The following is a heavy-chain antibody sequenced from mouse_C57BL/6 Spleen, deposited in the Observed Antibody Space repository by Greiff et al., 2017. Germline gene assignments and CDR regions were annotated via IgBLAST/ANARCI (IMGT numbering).Heavy chain of an antibody. CDR2: IHPNSGST. Sequence: QVQLQQPGAELVKPGASVKLSCKASGYTFTSYWMHWVKQRPGQGLEWIGMIHPNSGSTNYNEKFKSKATLTVDKSSSTAYMQHSSLTSEDSTVYYCATNDYDPYARDYWGQGTSLTVSS. V-gene: IGHV1-64*01. CDR1: GYTFTSYW. D-gene: IGHD2-4*01. J-gene: IGHJ4*01. CDR3: ATNDYDPYARDY.